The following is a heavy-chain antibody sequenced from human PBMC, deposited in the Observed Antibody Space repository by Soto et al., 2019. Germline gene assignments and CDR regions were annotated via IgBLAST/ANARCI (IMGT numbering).Heavy chain of an antibody. Sequence: ASVKVSCKASGYTFTSYGISWVRQAPGQGLERIGWISAYNGNTNYAQKLQGRVTMTTDTSTSTAYVEPRSLRSHDTPVYYCAREGRPDTAMAGIDKWGEGTLVTV. CDR1: GYTFTSYG. CDR2: ISAYNGNT. J-gene: IGHJ4*02. CDR3: AREGRPDTAMAGIDK. V-gene: IGHV1-18*01. D-gene: IGHD5-18*01.